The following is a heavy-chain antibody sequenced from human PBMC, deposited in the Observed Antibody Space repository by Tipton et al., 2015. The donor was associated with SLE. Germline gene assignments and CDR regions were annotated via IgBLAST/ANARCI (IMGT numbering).Heavy chain of an antibody. Sequence: TLSLTCTVSGGSISSGSYYWIWIRQPAGKGLEWIGRIYTSGSTNYNPSLKSRVTISVDTSKNQFSLKLSSVTAADTAVYYCARVAQDWYFDLWGRGTLVTVSS. V-gene: IGHV4-61*02. CDR3: ARVAQDWYFDL. CDR2: IYTSGST. CDR1: GGSISSGSYY. J-gene: IGHJ2*01.